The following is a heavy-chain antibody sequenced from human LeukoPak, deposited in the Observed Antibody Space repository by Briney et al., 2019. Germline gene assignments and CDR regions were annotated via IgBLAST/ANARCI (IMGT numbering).Heavy chain of an antibody. CDR3: ASHYGSGSYSGDAFDI. Sequence: GGSLRLSCSVSGFTFDNAWMNWVRQAPGKGLEWVSYISSSSSTIYYADSVKGRFTISRDNAKNSLYLQMNSLRAEDTAVYYCASHYGSGSYSGDAFDIWGQGTMVTVSS. D-gene: IGHD3-10*01. CDR2: ISSSSSTI. J-gene: IGHJ3*02. V-gene: IGHV3-48*01. CDR1: GFTFDNAW.